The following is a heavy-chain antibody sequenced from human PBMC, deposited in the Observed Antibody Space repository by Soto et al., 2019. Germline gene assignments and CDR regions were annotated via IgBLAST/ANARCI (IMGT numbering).Heavy chain of an antibody. CDR1: GFTFSSYG. CDR2: IWYDGSNK. Sequence: GGSLRLSCAASGFTFSSYGMHWVRQAPGKGLEWVAVIWYDGSNKYYADSVKGRFTISRDNSKNTLYLQMNSLRAEDTAVYYCARDMYYDILTGYFDAFDIWGQGTMVTVSS. J-gene: IGHJ3*02. D-gene: IGHD3-9*01. V-gene: IGHV3-33*01. CDR3: ARDMYYDILTGYFDAFDI.